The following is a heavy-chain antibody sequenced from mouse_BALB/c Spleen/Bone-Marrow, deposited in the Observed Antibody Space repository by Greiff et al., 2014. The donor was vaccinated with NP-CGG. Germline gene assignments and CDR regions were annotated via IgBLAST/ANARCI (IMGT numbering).Heavy chain of an antibody. J-gene: IGHJ2*01. Sequence: LVESGAELARPGASVKMSCKTSGYTFTSYTIYWIKQRPGQGLEWIGYINPTSYYTDYNQKFKDKATLTSDKSSSTAYMQLNSLTSEDSAVYYCAREGLGRGYWGQGTTLTVSS. D-gene: IGHD4-1*01. CDR1: GYTFTSYT. CDR3: AREGLGRGY. CDR2: INPTSYYT. V-gene: IGHV1-4*01.